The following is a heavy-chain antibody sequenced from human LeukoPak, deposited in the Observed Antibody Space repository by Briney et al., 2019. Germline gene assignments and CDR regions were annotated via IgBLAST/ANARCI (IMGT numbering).Heavy chain of an antibody. CDR1: GFTVSSNY. CDR3: AKPYYYDSSGYEHDAFDI. V-gene: IGHV3-53*01. D-gene: IGHD3-22*01. J-gene: IGHJ3*02. CDR2: IYSGGST. Sequence: GGSLRLSCAASGFTVSSNYMSWVRQAPGKGLEWVSVIYSGGSTYYADSVKGRFTISRDNSKNTLYLQMNSLRAEDTAVYYCAKPYYYDSSGYEHDAFDIWGQGTMVTVSS.